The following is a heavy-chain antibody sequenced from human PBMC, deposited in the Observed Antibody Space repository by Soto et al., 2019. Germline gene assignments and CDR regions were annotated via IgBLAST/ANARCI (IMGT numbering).Heavy chain of an antibody. V-gene: IGHV1-69*06. CDR1: GGTFSSYA. CDR2: IIPIFGTA. D-gene: IGHD6-13*01. CDR3: ARHSSSWYYYGMDX. J-gene: IGHJ6*02. Sequence: ASVKVSCKTSGGTFSSYAISWVRQAPGQGLEWMGVIIPIFGTANYAKKFQGRVTITADKSTRTAYMELSSLRSEDTAVYYCARHSSSWYYYGMDXWGQGTTVTVS.